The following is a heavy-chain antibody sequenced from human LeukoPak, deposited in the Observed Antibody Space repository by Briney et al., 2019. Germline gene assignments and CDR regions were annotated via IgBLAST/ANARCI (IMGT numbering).Heavy chain of an antibody. V-gene: IGHV5-51*01. CDR3: ARHSCYDS. CDR1: GFTFSTYS. J-gene: IGHJ4*02. Sequence: GESLKISCKGSGFTFSTYSFAWVRQMPGKGLEWMGVIYAGDSSTRHSPSFQGQVTISVDKSISTAYLQWSSLKASDSAIYYCARHSCYDSWGQGTLVTVSS. D-gene: IGHD3-16*01. CDR2: IYAGDSST.